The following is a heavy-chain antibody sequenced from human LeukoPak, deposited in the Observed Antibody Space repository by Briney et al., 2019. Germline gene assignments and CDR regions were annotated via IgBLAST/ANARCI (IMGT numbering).Heavy chain of an antibody. D-gene: IGHD3-10*01. CDR3: ATYWGSGRDY. V-gene: IGHV1-46*01. Sequence: ASVKVSCKASGYTFTSYYMHWVRQAPGQGLEWMGIINPSGGSTIYAQKFQGRVTMTEDTSTDTAYMELSSLRSEDTAVYYCATYWGSGRDYWGQGTLVTVSS. CDR1: GYTFTSYY. CDR2: INPSGGST. J-gene: IGHJ4*02.